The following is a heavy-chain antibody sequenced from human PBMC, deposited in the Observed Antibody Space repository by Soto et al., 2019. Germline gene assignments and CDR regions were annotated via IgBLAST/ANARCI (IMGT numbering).Heavy chain of an antibody. D-gene: IGHD3-3*01. Sequence: GGSPRLSCAASGFTVSSNYMSWVRQAPGKGLEWVSVIYSGGSTYYADSVKGRFTISRDNSKNTLYLQMNSLRAEDTAVYYCASRGYDFWSGYPDWGQGTLVTVSS. CDR2: IYSGGST. CDR1: GFTVSSNY. CDR3: ASRGYDFWSGYPD. J-gene: IGHJ4*02. V-gene: IGHV3-66*01.